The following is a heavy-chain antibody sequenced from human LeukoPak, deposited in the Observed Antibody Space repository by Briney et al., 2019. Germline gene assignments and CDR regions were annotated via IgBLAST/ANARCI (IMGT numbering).Heavy chain of an antibody. Sequence: SVKVSCKASGGTFSSNVISWVRQAPGQGLEWMGRIIPIIGTPDYAQKFQGRVTITADKSTNTAYMELASLKSDDTAVYYCARAGGSSWYVSLYYWGQGTLVTVSS. J-gene: IGHJ4*02. CDR2: IIPIIGTP. CDR3: ARAGGSSWYVSLYY. CDR1: GGTFSSNV. D-gene: IGHD6-13*01. V-gene: IGHV1-69*04.